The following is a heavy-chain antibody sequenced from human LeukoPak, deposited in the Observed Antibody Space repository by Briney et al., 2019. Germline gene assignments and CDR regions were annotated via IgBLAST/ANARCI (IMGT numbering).Heavy chain of an antibody. J-gene: IGHJ4*02. CDR3: ARDSPSGYSLPFDY. CDR1: GYSISSGYY. CDR2: IYHSGST. D-gene: IGHD3-22*01. Sequence: SETLSLTCTVSGYSISSGYYWGWIRQPPGKGLEWIGSIYHSGSTYYNPSLKSRVTISVDTSKNQFSLKLSSVTAADTAVYYCARDSPSGYSLPFDYWGQGTLVTVSS. V-gene: IGHV4-38-2*02.